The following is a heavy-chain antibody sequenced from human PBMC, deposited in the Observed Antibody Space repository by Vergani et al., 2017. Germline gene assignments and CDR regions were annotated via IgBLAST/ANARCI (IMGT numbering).Heavy chain of an antibody. Sequence: QVQLVQSGAEVKKPGSSVKVSCKASGGTFSSYAISWVRQAPGQGLEWMGGIIPIFGTANYAQKCQGRVTITADESTSTAYMELSSLRSEDTAVYYCARQVITMXRGARVFYYYGMDVWGQGTTVTVSS. CDR3: ARQVITMXRGARVFYYYGMDV. V-gene: IGHV1-69*12. J-gene: IGHJ6*02. CDR2: IIPIFGTA. CDR1: GGTFSSYA. D-gene: IGHD3-10*01.